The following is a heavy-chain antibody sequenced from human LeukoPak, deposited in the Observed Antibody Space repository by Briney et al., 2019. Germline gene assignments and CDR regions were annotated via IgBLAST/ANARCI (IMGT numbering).Heavy chain of an antibody. J-gene: IGHJ2*01. V-gene: IGHV4-30-2*01. D-gene: IGHD3-9*01. CDR1: GGSISSGGYS. CDR2: IYHSGST. Sequence: PSETLSLTCAVSGGSISSGGYSWSWIRQPPGQGLEWIGYIYHSGSTYYNSSLRSRVTISMDRSKNQFSLNLNSVTAADTAVYYCARADILTGYSYWYFDLWGRGTLVTVSS. CDR3: ARADILTGYSYWYFDL.